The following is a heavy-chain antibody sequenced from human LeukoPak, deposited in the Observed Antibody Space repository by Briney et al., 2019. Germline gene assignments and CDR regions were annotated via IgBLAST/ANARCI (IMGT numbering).Heavy chain of an antibody. CDR2: IYYSGDT. CDR3: VRGPYGSGISNWFDP. D-gene: IGHD3-10*01. CDR1: GGSISSYY. J-gene: IGHJ5*02. Sequence: SETLSHTCTVSGGSISSYYWSWMRQSPGKGLEWIGYIYYSGDTNYNPSLQSRVTVSVDTSKNQFSLRLTSVSAADTAVYYCVRGPYGSGISNWFDPWGQGTQVIVSS. V-gene: IGHV4-59*01.